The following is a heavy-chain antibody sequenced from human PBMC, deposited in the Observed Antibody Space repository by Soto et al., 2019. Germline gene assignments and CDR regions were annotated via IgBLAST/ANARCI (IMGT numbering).Heavy chain of an antibody. J-gene: IGHJ4*02. CDR3: VRWSYLDY. CDR2: ISGSYGKT. V-gene: IGHV3-23*01. Sequence: GGSLRLSCAASGFSFGSYALSWVRQAPGKGLEWVSTISGSYGKTFYADSVKGRFSISRDTSQSTLYLQMNSLRADDTAMYYCVRWSYLDYWGQGTRVTVSS. CDR1: GFSFGSYA. D-gene: IGHD3-3*01.